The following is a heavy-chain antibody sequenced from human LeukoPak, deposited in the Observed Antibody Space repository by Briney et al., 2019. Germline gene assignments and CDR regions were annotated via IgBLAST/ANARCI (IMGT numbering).Heavy chain of an antibody. V-gene: IGHV1-2*02. CDR1: GYTFTGYY. Sequence: ASVKVSCKASGYTFTGYYMHWVRQAPGQGLEWMGLINPNSGGTNYAQKFQGRVTMTRDTSISTAYMELSRLRSDDTAVYYCARDRHYYDSSGDAFDIWGQGTMVTVSS. D-gene: IGHD3-22*01. CDR3: ARDRHYYDSSGDAFDI. CDR2: INPNSGGT. J-gene: IGHJ3*02.